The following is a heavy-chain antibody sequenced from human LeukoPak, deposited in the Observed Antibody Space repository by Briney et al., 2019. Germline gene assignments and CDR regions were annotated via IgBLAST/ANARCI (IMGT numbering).Heavy chain of an antibody. CDR1: GFTFRTFG. Sequence: GGSLRLSCAASGFTFRTFGMNWVRQAPGKGLEWVSSMGSRNIYIYYADSVKGRFTISRDDARNSLYLQMNGLRAEDTAVYYCAKDNPIEKVPGLGPGSWGQGTLVTVSS. D-gene: IGHD2-2*01. J-gene: IGHJ5*02. CDR2: MGSRNIYI. CDR3: AKDNPIEKVPGLGPGS. V-gene: IGHV3-21*01.